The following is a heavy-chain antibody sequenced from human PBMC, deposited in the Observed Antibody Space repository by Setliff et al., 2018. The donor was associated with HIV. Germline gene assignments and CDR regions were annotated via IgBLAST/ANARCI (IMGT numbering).Heavy chain of an antibody. J-gene: IGHJ3*02. Sequence: SETLSLTCAVYGGSFSGYYWSWIRQPPGKGLEWIGEINHSGSANYNPSLKSRLTISVDTSKNQFSLKLSSVTAADTAVYYCARASAERSSVRGLAIAFDIWGQGTMVTVSS. CDR1: GGSFSGYY. CDR2: INHSGSA. D-gene: IGHD3-10*01. CDR3: ARASAERSSVRGLAIAFDI. V-gene: IGHV4-34*01.